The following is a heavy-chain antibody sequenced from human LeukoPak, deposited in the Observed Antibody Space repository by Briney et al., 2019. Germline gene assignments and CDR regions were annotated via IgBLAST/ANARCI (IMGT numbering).Heavy chain of an antibody. J-gene: IGHJ4*02. V-gene: IGHV3-48*03. CDR1: GFTFSSYE. D-gene: IGHD4-17*01. CDR2: ISSSGSTI. Sequence: PGGSLRLSCAASGFTFSSYEMNWVRQAPGQGLEWVSYISSSGSTIYYADSVKGRFTISRDNAKNSLYLQMNSLRAEDTAVYYCARVGDYGNGALDYWGQGTLVTVSS. CDR3: ARVGDYGNGALDY.